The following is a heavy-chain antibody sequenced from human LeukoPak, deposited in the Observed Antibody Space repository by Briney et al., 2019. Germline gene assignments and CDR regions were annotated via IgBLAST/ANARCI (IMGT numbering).Heavy chain of an antibody. CDR1: GFTFSNYA. D-gene: IGHD2/OR15-2a*01. CDR2: ISGTGGST. J-gene: IGHJ4*02. CDR3: PKVVAGNIDYYFDY. Sequence: GGSLRLSCAASGFTFSNYAMSWVRQAPGKGLEWAAGISGTGGSTHFADSVKGRYTISRDNSKNTVYLHMRSPRLEHTAVYYCPKVVAGNIDYYFDYWGQGILVAVSS. V-gene: IGHV3-23*01.